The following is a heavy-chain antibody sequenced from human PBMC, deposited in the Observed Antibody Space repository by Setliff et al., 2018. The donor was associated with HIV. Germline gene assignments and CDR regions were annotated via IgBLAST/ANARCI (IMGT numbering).Heavy chain of an antibody. CDR3: AKTVFGGWDYYYMDV. V-gene: IGHV3-23*01. CDR2: ISGSGDTT. CDR1: GFTFSDYA. Sequence: PGGSLRLSCAVSGFTFSDYAMTWVRQAPGKGLEWVTTISGSGDTTYYADSVKGRFTISRDNSKNTLFLQMNSLTAEDTAVYYCAKTVFGGWDYYYMDVWGKGTTVTV. D-gene: IGHD3-10*01. J-gene: IGHJ6*03.